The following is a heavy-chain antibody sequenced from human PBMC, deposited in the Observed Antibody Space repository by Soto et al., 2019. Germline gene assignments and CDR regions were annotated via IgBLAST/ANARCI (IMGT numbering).Heavy chain of an antibody. D-gene: IGHD1-26*01. Sequence: GGSLRLSCAASGFTFSSYSMNWVRQAPGKGLEWVSSISSSSSYIYYADSVKGRFTISRDNAKNSLYLQMNSLRAEDTAVYYCARDVSSIEWELNPKAFDYWGQGTLVTVSS. V-gene: IGHV3-21*01. CDR1: GFTFSSYS. J-gene: IGHJ4*02. CDR2: ISSSSSYI. CDR3: ARDVSSIEWELNPKAFDY.